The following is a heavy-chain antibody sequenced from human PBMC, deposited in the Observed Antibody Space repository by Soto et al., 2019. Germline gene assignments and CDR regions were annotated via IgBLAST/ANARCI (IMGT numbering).Heavy chain of an antibody. CDR3: AREDTVITIFGVVTYGMDV. CDR1: GVTFSSYG. V-gene: IGHV3-33*01. D-gene: IGHD3-3*01. CDR2: IWYDGSNK. Sequence: PWGSLRLSWAASGVTFSSYGMHGVRQAPGNGLEWVAVIWYDGSNKYYADSVKVRFTISRDNSKNTLYLQMNSLRAEDTAVYYCAREDTVITIFGVVTYGMDVWGQGTTVTVSS. J-gene: IGHJ6*02.